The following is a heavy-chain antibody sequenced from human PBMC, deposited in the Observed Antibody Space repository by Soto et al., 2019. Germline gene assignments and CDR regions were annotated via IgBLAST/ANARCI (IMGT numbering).Heavy chain of an antibody. CDR3: ARVYYYDSSVFDY. CDR1: GGSISSSSYY. D-gene: IGHD3-22*01. J-gene: IGHJ4*02. V-gene: IGHV4-39*01. Sequence: PSETLSLTCTVSGGSISSSSYYWGWIRQPPGKGLEWIGSIYYSGSTYYNPSLKSRVTISVDTSKNQFSLKLSSVTAADAAVYYCARVYYYDSSVFDYWGQGTLVTVSS. CDR2: IYYSGST.